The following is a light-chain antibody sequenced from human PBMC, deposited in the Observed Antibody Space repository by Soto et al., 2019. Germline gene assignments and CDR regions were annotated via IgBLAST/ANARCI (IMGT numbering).Light chain of an antibody. Sequence: IVLTQSPATLSLSPGESATLSCRATRSVSSYLALYQQKPGQAPRLLIYGASSRATGIPARFSGSGSGTEFTLTISSLQSEDFAVYYCQQYNSWPETFGQGTKVDIK. CDR3: QQYNSWPET. CDR1: RSVSSY. CDR2: GAS. V-gene: IGKV3D-15*01. J-gene: IGKJ1*01.